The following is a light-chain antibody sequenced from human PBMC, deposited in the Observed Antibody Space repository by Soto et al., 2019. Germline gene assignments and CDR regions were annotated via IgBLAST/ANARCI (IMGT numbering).Light chain of an antibody. V-gene: IGLV2-8*01. Sequence: QSALTQPPSASGSPRQSVTISCTGTSSDVGGYNYVSWYQQHPGKVPKLMVYEVNKRPSGVPDRFSGSKSGNTASLTVSGLQAEDEADYYCTSYAGGNNVFGTGTKVTVL. J-gene: IGLJ1*01. CDR1: SSDVGGYNY. CDR3: TSYAGGNNV. CDR2: EVN.